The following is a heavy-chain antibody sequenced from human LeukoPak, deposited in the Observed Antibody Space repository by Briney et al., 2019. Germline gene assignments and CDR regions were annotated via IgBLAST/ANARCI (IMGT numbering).Heavy chain of an antibody. CDR1: EYSFTTYW. J-gene: IGHJ4*02. D-gene: IGHD4-17*01. CDR3: ARWTTVTTFDS. Sequence: GESLKISCKGPEYSFTTYWIGWVRQMPGKGLEWMGIIYPGDSDARYSPSFEGQVTISTDNSISTAYLQWSSLKASDTAMYYCARWTTVTTFDSWGQGTLATVSS. V-gene: IGHV5-51*01. CDR2: IYPGDSDA.